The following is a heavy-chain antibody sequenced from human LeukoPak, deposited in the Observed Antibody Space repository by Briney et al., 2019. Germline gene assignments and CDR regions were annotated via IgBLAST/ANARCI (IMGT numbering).Heavy chain of an antibody. CDR2: IVVRSGNT. V-gene: IGHV1-58*02. Sequence: SDTVPHKHSGFTLTSPAMLWVRQARRQRLEWLGWIVVRSGNTNYAQKFQERVTITRDMSTSTAYMELSSLRSEDTAVYYCAADPVYYYDSSGYPTFGYWGQGTLVTVSS. D-gene: IGHD3-22*01. CDR3: AADPVYYYDSSGYPTFGY. CDR1: GFTLTSPA. J-gene: IGHJ4*02.